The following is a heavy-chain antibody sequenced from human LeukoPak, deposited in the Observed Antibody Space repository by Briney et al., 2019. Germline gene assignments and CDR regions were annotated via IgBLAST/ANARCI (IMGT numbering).Heavy chain of an antibody. CDR2: ISVSGGST. Sequence: PGGSLRLSCAASGFTFSSYAMSWVRQAPGKGLEWVSAISVSGGSTYYADSVKGRFTIPRDNSKNTLYLQLNSLRAEDTAVYYCAKALILYYAFWSGPPMFDPWGQGTLVTVSS. CDR3: AKALILYYAFWSGPPMFDP. J-gene: IGHJ5*02. V-gene: IGHV3-23*01. D-gene: IGHD3-3*01. CDR1: GFTFSSYA.